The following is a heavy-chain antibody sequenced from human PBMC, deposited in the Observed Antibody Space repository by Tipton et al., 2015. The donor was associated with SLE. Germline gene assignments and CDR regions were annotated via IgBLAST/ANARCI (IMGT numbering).Heavy chain of an antibody. CDR1: GGSIPSGTYY. CDR2: IYTRGST. V-gene: IGHV4-61*09. Sequence: TLSLTCSVSGGSIPSGTYYWSWIRQPAGKGLEWIGHIYTRGSTNYNPSLKSRVTISADTSKNQFSLKLSSVTAADTAVYYCARELYSGSYSVWGQGTLVTVSS. D-gene: IGHD1-26*01. CDR3: ARELYSGSYSV. J-gene: IGHJ4*02.